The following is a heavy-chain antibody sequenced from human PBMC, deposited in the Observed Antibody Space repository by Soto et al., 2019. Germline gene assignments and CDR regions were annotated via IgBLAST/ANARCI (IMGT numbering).Heavy chain of an antibody. CDR1: GFTFSGSA. V-gene: IGHV3-73*01. J-gene: IGHJ3*02. CDR2: IRSKANSYAT. D-gene: IGHD2-15*01. CDR3: TRIEDIVVVVAATGAFDI. Sequence: GGSLRLSCAASGFTFSGSAMHWVRQASGKGQERVGRIRSKANSYATAYAASVKGRFTISRDDSKNTAYLQMNSLKTEDTAVYHCTRIEDIVVVVAATGAFDIWGQGTMVTVSS.